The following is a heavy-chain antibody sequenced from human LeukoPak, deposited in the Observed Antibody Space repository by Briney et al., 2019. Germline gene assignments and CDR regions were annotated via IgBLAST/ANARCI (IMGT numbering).Heavy chain of an antibody. CDR2: IRYDGSNK. J-gene: IGHJ4*02. D-gene: IGHD1-20*01. V-gene: IGHV3-30*02. CDR1: GFTFSNYG. Sequence: PGGSLRLSCAASGFTFSNYGMHWVRQAPGKGLEWVAFIRYDGSNKYYADSVKGRFTISRDNSKNTLYLQLNSLRAEDTAVYYCARDGDRITGTGFIFDYWGQGTLVTVSS. CDR3: ARDGDRITGTGFIFDY.